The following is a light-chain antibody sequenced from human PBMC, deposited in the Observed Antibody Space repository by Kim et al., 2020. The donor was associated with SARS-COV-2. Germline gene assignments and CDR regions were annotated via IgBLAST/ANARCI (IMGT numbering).Light chain of an antibody. J-gene: IGLJ2*01. V-gene: IGLV3-21*04. CDR3: QVWDSSSDHVV. Sequence: PGKTARVTCGGHNIGSKSVHWYQQKPGQAPVLVIYYDSDRPSGIPERFSGSNSGNTATLTISRVEAGDEADYYCQVWDSSSDHVVFGGGTQLTVL. CDR1: NIGSKS. CDR2: YDS.